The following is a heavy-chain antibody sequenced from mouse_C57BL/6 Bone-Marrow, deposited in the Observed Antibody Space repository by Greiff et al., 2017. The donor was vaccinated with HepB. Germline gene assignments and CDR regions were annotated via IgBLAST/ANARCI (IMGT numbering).Heavy chain of an antibody. J-gene: IGHJ2*01. CDR1: GFNIKDDY. D-gene: IGHD2-2*01. CDR3: TVWLRPLDD. V-gene: IGHV14-4*01. Sequence: EVQLQQSGAELVRPGASVKLSCTASGFNIKDDYMHWVKQRPDQGLEWIGWIDPENGDTEYASQFQGKATITADTASNTAYLQLSSLTSEDTAVYYWTVWLRPLDDWGQGTTRTVSS. CDR2: IDPENGDT.